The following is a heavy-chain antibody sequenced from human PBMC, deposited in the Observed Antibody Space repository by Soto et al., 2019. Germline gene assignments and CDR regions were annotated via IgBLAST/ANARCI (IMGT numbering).Heavy chain of an antibody. J-gene: IGHJ4*02. D-gene: IGHD6-13*01. CDR3: AKGGSPRRGIAAAGMDY. V-gene: IGHV3-23*01. CDR1: GFTFSSYA. CDR2: ISGSGGST. Sequence: EVQLLESGGGLVQPGGSLRLSCAASGFTFSSYAMSWVRQAPGKGLEWVSAISGSGGSTYYADSVKGRFTSSRDNSKNPLDRQMNSRRAEDTAVYYCAKGGSPRRGIAAAGMDYWGQGTLVTVSS.